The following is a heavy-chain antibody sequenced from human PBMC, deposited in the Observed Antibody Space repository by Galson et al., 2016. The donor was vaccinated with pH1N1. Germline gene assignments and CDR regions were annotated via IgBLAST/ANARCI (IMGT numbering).Heavy chain of an antibody. CDR2: ISWNSGSI. V-gene: IGHV3-9*01. J-gene: IGHJ4*02. D-gene: IGHD1-7*01. CDR3: AKDMNLELREGALDY. CDR1: GFTFNDYG. Sequence: SLRLSCAASGFTFNDYGMHWVRQAPGKGLEWVSSISWNSGSIVYADSVKGRFTTSRDNAKNSLYLQMNSLRVEDTALYYCAKDMNLELREGALDYWGQGALVTASS.